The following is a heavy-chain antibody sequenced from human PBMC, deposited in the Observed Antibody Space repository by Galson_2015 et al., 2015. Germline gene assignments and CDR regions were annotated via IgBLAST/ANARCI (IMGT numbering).Heavy chain of an antibody. CDR2: LWYDGSNR. J-gene: IGHJ4*02. V-gene: IGHV3-33*01. CDR1: GLGFRHYG. CDR3: VGVKRRAYNFDY. Sequence: ALRLSCAAAGLGFRHYGMHWGRQAPGKGLEWVAGLWYDGSNRHYADAVKGRFTISRDNFKNTVNLQMNSLRAEDTAMYSCVGVKRRAYNFDYRGQRTMVIVSS. D-gene: IGHD4-11*01.